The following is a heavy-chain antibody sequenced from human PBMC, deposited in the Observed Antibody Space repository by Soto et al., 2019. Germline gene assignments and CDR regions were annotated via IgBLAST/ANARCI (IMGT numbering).Heavy chain of an antibody. CDR2: IIPMLGTT. V-gene: IGHV1-69*06. CDR3: ARLRPATAHSFYYGMDV. D-gene: IGHD2-2*01. Sequence: QVQLVQSGAEMKEPGSSVKVSCKASGGIFSSYAISWVRQAPGQGLEWVGGIIPMLGTTIYAQKFQGRVVISALTYTNTAYMEVSSLSSDDTAVFYCARLRPATAHSFYYGMDVWGQGTTVTVSS. CDR1: GGIFSSYA. J-gene: IGHJ6*02.